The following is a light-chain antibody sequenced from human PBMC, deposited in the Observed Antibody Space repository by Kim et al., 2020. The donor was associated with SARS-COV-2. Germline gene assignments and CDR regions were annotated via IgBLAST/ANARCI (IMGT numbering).Light chain of an antibody. J-gene: IGLJ2*01. Sequence: YELTQISSVSVAPGGTARITCGGKDIGSKSVHWYQQKPGQAPVLVIYYDSDRPSGIPERISGSNSGGTAALTISRVEAGDEADYYCQVWDSFSNHVVFGGGTQLTVL. CDR3: QVWDSFSNHVV. CDR1: DIGSKS. CDR2: YDS. V-gene: IGLV3-21*04.